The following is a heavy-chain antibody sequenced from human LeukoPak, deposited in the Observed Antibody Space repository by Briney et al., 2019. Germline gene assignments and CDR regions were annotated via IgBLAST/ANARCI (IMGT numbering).Heavy chain of an antibody. CDR1: GFTVSDYY. D-gene: IGHD1-26*01. V-gene: IGHV3-11*01. CDR3: TFDI. Sequence: GGSLRLSCAASGFTVSDYYMTWIRQAPGKGLVWVSYISSSGSTIYYGDFVKGRFTISRDNAKNSLVLQMNNCARESGTYSYGTFDIWGQGTMVTVSS. CDR2: ISSSGSTI. J-gene: IGHJ3*02.